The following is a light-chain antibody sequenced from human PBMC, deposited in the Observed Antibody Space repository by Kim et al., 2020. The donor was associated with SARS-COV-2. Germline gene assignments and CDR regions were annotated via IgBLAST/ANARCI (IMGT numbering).Light chain of an antibody. Sequence: DIQMTQSPSTLSASVGDRVTITCRASQSISSWLAWYQQKPGKAPKLLIYDASSLESGVPSRFSGSGSGTEFTLTISSLQPDDFATYYCQQYNGNLGSFGQGPKLEI. CDR1: QSISSW. V-gene: IGKV1-5*01. J-gene: IGKJ2*01. CDR3: QQYNGNLGS. CDR2: DAS.